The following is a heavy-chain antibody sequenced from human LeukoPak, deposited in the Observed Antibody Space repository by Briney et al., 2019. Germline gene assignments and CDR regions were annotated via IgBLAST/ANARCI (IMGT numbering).Heavy chain of an antibody. Sequence: GGSLRLSCAASGFTFSSYGMSWVRQAPGKGLEWVSAISGSGGSTYYADSVKGRFTISRDNSKNTLYLQMNSLRAEDTAMYYCAREDCSGGSCYLDYWGQGTLVTVSS. V-gene: IGHV3-23*01. J-gene: IGHJ4*02. CDR2: ISGSGGST. CDR3: AREDCSGGSCYLDY. CDR1: GFTFSSYG. D-gene: IGHD2-15*01.